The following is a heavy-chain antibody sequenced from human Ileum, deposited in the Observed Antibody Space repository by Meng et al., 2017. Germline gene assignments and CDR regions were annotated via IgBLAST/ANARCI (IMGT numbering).Heavy chain of an antibody. CDR3: ARRPGSGSQNFDY. V-gene: IGHV5-51*01. D-gene: IGHD3-10*01. CDR2: IYPGDSDT. CDR1: RYSFTSYW. Sequence: GESLKISCKGSRYSFTSYWIGWVRQMPGKGMEWMGIIYPGDSDTRYSPSFQGQVTISADKSITTAYLQWSSLKASDTAMYYCARRPGSGSQNFDYWGQGTLVTVSS. J-gene: IGHJ4*02.